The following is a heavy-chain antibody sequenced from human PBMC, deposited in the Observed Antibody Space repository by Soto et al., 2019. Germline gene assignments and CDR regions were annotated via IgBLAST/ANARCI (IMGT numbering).Heavy chain of an antibody. V-gene: IGHV3-23*01. CDR3: AKDLGQPLGRNWFDP. Sequence: EVQLLESGGGLVQPGGSLRLSCAASGFTFSSYAMSWVRQAPGKGLEWVSAISGSGGSTYYADSVKGRFTISRDNSKNTLYLQRNSLRAEDTAVYYCAKDLGQPLGRNWFDPWGQGTLVTVSS. J-gene: IGHJ5*02. CDR2: ISGSGGST. CDR1: GFTFSSYA. D-gene: IGHD7-27*01.